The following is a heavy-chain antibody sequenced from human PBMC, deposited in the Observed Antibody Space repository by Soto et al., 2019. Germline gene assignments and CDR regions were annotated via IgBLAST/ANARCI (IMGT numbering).Heavy chain of an antibody. CDR2: IYSGGST. CDR3: ARGRRQPLNWSFDY. CDR1: GFTVSSNY. Sequence: GGSLRLSCAASGFTVSSNYMSWVRQAPGKGLEWVSVIYSGGSTYYADSVKGRFTISRDNVDNSLYLQMNSLRVEDTAVYYCARGRRQPLNWSFDYRGQGALVTVCS. D-gene: IGHD1-1*01. V-gene: IGHV3-53*01. J-gene: IGHJ4*02.